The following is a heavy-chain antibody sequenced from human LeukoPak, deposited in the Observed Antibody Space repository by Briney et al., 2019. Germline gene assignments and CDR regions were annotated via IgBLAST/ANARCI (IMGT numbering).Heavy chain of an antibody. CDR1: GFTFSSYA. J-gene: IGHJ6*03. CDR3: AKDGHSSSWYAAYYYYYMDV. Sequence: GGSLRLSCAASGFTFSSYAMSWVRQAPGKGLEWVSAISGSGGSTYYADSVKGRFTISRDNSKNTLYLQMNSLRAEDTAVYYCAKDGHSSSWYAAYYYYYMDVWGKGTTVTVSS. D-gene: IGHD6-13*01. CDR2: ISGSGGST. V-gene: IGHV3-23*01.